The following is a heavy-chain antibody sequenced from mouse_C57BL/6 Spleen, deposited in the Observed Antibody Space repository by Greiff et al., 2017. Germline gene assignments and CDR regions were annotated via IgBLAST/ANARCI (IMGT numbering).Heavy chain of an antibody. CDR2: ISSGSSTI. V-gene: IGHV5-17*01. D-gene: IGHD1-1*01. CDR1: GFTFSDYG. Sequence: EVQVVESGGGLVKPGGSLKLSCAASGFTFSDYGMHWVRQAPEKGLEWVAYISSGSSTIYYADTVKRRFTISRDNAKNTLFLQMTSLRSEDTAMYYCARIVATAFDVWGTGTTVTVSS. CDR3: ARIVATAFDV. J-gene: IGHJ1*03.